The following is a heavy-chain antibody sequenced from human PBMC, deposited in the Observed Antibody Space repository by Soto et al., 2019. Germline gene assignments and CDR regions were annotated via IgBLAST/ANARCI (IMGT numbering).Heavy chain of an antibody. Sequence: PGGSLRLSCAASGFTFSDYYMSWIRQAPGKGLEWVSYISSSGSTIYYADSVKGRFTISRDNAKNSLYLQMNSLRAEDTAVYYCAREQHYYDILTGYFYYFEYWGQGTLVTVSS. CDR2: ISSSGSTI. D-gene: IGHD3-9*01. CDR3: AREQHYYDILTGYFYYFEY. CDR1: GFTFSDYY. J-gene: IGHJ4*02. V-gene: IGHV3-11*01.